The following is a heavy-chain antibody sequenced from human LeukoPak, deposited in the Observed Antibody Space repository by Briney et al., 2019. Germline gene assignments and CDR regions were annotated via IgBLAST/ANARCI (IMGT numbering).Heavy chain of an antibody. D-gene: IGHD3-3*01. J-gene: IGHJ4*02. V-gene: IGHV3-48*03. CDR1: GSTFSSYE. CDR3: AREATISS. Sequence: GGSLRLSCAASGSTFSSYEMNWVRQAPGKGLEWVSYMSSSGSTIYYADSVKGRFTISRDNAKNSLYLQMNSLRAEDTAVYYCAREATISSWGQGTLVTVSS. CDR2: MSSSGSTI.